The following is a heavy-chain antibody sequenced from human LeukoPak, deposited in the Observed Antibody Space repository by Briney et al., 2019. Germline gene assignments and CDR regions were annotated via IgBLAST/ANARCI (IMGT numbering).Heavy chain of an antibody. Sequence: EALSLTCAVYGGSFSGYYWSWVRQAPGKGLEWVSSISSSSSTIYYADSVKGRFTISRDNAENSLYLQMNSLRDEDTAVYYCARERVDTGFDYWGQGTLVTVSS. CDR3: ARERVDTGFDY. D-gene: IGHD5-18*01. J-gene: IGHJ4*02. CDR2: ISSSSSTI. V-gene: IGHV3-48*02. CDR1: GGSFSGYY.